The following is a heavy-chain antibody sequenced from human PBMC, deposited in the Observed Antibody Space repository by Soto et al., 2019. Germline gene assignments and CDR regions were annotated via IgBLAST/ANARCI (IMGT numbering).Heavy chain of an antibody. CDR1: GFTFSSYA. CDR2: VNANGGGP. CDR3: AKDLTWGPGGWFDS. J-gene: IGHJ5*01. D-gene: IGHD3-16*01. Sequence: PGGSLRLSCAASGFTFSSYAMSWVRQASGNGLEWVSAVNANGGGPLHSQSVRGRFTISRDNSKKTLYLQMNSLRVEDTAIYFCAKDLTWGPGGWFDSWGQGILVTVSS. V-gene: IGHV3-23*01.